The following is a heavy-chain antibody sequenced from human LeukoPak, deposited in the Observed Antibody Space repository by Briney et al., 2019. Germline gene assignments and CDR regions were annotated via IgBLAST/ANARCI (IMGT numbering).Heavy chain of an antibody. J-gene: IGHJ4*02. CDR2: VNPNNGDT. CDR3: ARRETNTQWGFDY. CDR1: GYTFTGYH. D-gene: IGHD1-26*01. V-gene: IGHV1-2*02. Sequence: ASVTVSCKASGYTFTGYHMHWVRQAPGQGLEWVGWVNPNNGDTKYAQKFQGRVTMTRDTSISTAYMEVNSLRSDDTAVYYCARRETNTQWGFDYWGQGTLVTVSS.